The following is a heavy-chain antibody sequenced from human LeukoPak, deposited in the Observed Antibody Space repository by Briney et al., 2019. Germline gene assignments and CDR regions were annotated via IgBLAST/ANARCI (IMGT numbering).Heavy chain of an antibody. J-gene: IGHJ4*02. Sequence: SVKVSCKASGGTFSSYAISWVRQAPGQGLEWMGRIIPIFGTANYAQKFQGRVTITTDESTSTAYMELSSLRSEDTAVYYCARTYYYDSSGYSSPFDYWGQGTLVTVPS. D-gene: IGHD3-22*01. CDR1: GGTFSSYA. V-gene: IGHV1-69*05. CDR3: ARTYYYDSSGYSSPFDY. CDR2: IIPIFGTA.